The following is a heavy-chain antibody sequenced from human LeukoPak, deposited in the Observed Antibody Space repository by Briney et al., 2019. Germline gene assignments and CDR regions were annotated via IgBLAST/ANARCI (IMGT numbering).Heavy chain of an antibody. V-gene: IGHV3-23*01. CDR1: TSTFTSHA. J-gene: IGHJ4*02. Sequence: PGRSLRLSCAASTSTFTSHAMRWVRQAPGGVRGAPGKGLAWVSTSSVSGHATYYPDSVRGRFTISRDNSKSTLHLHMDSLRAEDSALYYCAKWPEGATPKFHHWGQGTLVTVSS. D-gene: IGHD1-26*01. CDR3: AKWPEGATPKFHH. CDR2: SSVSGHAT.